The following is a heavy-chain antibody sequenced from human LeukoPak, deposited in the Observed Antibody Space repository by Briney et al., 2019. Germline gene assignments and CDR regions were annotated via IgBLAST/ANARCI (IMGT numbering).Heavy chain of an antibody. CDR1: GGSFSGYY. CDR3: ARVGITGTTTSPYYYYMDV. V-gene: IGHV4-34*01. CDR2: INHSGST. J-gene: IGHJ6*03. Sequence: SETLSLTCAVYGGSFSGYYWSWIRQPPGKGLKWIGEINHSGSTNYNPSLKSRVTISVDTSKNQFSLKLSSVTAADTAVYYCARVGITGTTTSPYYYYMDVWGKGTTVTVSS. D-gene: IGHD1-7*01.